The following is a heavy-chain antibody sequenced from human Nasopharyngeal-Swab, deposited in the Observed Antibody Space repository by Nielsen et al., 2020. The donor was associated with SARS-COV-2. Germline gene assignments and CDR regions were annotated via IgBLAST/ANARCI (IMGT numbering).Heavy chain of an antibody. J-gene: IGHJ4*02. V-gene: IGHV3-74*01. CDR3: ASGRDYSQRDFDY. CDR2: INSDGSST. D-gene: IGHD4-11*01. Sequence: WIRQPPGKGLVWVSRINSDGSSTSYADSVKGRFTISRDNAKNTLYLQMNSPRAEDTAVYYCASGRDYSQRDFDYWGQGTLVTVSS.